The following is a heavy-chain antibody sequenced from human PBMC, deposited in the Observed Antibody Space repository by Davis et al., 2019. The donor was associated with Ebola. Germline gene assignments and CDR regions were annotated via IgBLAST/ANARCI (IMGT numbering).Heavy chain of an antibody. CDR2: INHSGST. J-gene: IGHJ4*02. V-gene: IGHV4-34*01. D-gene: IGHD6-19*01. Sequence: ESLKISCAVYGGSFSGYYWSWIRQPPGKGLEWIGEINHSGSTNYNPSLKSRVTISVDTSKNQFSLKLSSVTAADTAVYYCARGPSVAGHDYWGQGTLVTVSS. CDR3: ARGPSVAGHDY. CDR1: GGSFSGYY.